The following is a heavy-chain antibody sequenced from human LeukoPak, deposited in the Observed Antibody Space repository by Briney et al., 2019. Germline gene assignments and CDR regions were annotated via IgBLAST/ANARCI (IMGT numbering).Heavy chain of an antibody. Sequence: SETLALTCSVSGVSISSYYWSWIRQPPGKGLEWIGYIYYSGSTNYNPSLKSRVTVSVDTSKNQFSLKLSSVTAADTAVYYCARAPYSSSSLFDYWGQGTLVTVSS. V-gene: IGHV4-59*01. CDR1: GVSISSYY. CDR3: ARAPYSSSSLFDY. D-gene: IGHD6-6*01. CDR2: IYYSGST. J-gene: IGHJ4*02.